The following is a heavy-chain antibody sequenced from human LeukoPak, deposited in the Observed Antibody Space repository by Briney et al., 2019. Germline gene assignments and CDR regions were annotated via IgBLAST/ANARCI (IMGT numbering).Heavy chain of an antibody. CDR2: ISSSGSTI. V-gene: IGHV3-48*03. CDR1: GFTFSSYE. Sequence: GGSLRLSCAASGFTFSSYEMNWVRQAPGKGLEWVSYISSSGSTIYYADSVKGRFTISRDNSKNTLYLEVNSLRAEDTAIYYCARIITLHYYDSTSYSSPFDYWGQGTLVTVSS. J-gene: IGHJ4*02. D-gene: IGHD3-22*01. CDR3: ARIITLHYYDSTSYSSPFDY.